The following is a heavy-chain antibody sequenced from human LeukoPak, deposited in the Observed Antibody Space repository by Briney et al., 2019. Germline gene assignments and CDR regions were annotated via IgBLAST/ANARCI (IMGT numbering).Heavy chain of an antibody. CDR1: GFSFSSHG. D-gene: IGHD3-10*01. V-gene: IGHV3-30*02. CDR2: INYNGNNK. CDR3: ARDRDTRSYYILY. J-gene: IGHJ4*02. Sequence: PGGSLRLSCAASGFSFSSHGIHWVRQAPGKGLEWVAFINYNGNNKYYADSVKGRFTISRDNSKNTVYLEMNSLRDGDTAVYYCARDRDTRSYYILYWGQGTLVTVSS.